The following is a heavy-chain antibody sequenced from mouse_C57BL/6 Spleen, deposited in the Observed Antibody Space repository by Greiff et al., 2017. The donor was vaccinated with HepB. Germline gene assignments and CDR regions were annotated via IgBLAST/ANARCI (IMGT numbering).Heavy chain of an antibody. D-gene: IGHD1-1*01. V-gene: IGHV1-4*01. J-gene: IGHJ4*01. Sequence: VKLQESGAELARPGASVKMSCKASGYTFTSYTMHWVKQRPGQGLEWIGYINPSSGYTKYNQKFKDKATLTADKSSSTAYMQLSSLTSEDSAVYYCARGHYGSSLYYYAMDYWGQGTSVTVSS. CDR1: GYTFTSYT. CDR2: INPSSGYT. CDR3: ARGHYGSSLYYYAMDY.